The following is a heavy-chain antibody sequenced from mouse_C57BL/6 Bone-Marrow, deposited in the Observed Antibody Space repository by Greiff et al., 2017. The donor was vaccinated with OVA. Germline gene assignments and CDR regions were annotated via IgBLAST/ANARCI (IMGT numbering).Heavy chain of an antibody. J-gene: IGHJ1*03. CDR2: INSDGGST. V-gene: IGHV5-2*01. D-gene: IGHD2-3*01. Sequence: VQGVESGGGLVQPGESLKLSCESNEYEFPSHDMSWVRKTPEKRLELVAAINSDGGSTYYPDTMERRFIISRDNTKKTLYLQMSSLRSEDTALYYCARRGGYYKDWYFDVWGTGTTVTVSS. CDR1: EYEFPSHD. CDR3: ARRGGYYKDWYFDV.